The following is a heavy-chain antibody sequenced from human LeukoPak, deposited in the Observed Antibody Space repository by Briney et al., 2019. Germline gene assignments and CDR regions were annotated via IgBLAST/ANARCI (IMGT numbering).Heavy chain of an antibody. CDR2: IYRGGST. Sequence: GGSLRLSCAASGFTVGSNYMSWVRQAPGKGLEWVLVIYRGGSTYFADSVKGRFIVSRDNSKNTVYVQMNSLRAEDTAVYYCARGYNHGSGSYPLDSWGQGTLVTVSS. CDR3: ARGYNHGSGSYPLDS. V-gene: IGHV3-53*01. J-gene: IGHJ4*02. D-gene: IGHD3-10*01. CDR1: GFTVGSNY.